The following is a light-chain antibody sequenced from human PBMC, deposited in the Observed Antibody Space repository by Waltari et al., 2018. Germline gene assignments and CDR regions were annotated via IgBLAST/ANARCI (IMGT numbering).Light chain of an antibody. Sequence: QSLLTQPPSASGTPGQRVTISCSGSRSNIGRNPVRWHQQLPGTAPTPPIHSNNQRPSGVPDRFSCSKSGTSASLAISGLQAADEADYYCAAWDDSLNGHVVFGGGTKLTVL. J-gene: IGLJ2*01. CDR1: RSNIGRNP. V-gene: IGLV1-44*01. CDR2: SNN. CDR3: AAWDDSLNGHVV.